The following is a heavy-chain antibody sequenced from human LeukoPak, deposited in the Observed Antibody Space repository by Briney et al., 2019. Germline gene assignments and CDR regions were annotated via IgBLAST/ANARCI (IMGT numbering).Heavy chain of an antibody. Sequence: GGSLRLSCAASGFTFSNYAMSWVRQTPGKGLEWVSGVSGSTNNTWYADSVKGRFTISRDISKNTLYLQMNSLRAEDTAVYYCAKEMATISDHFDYWGQGTLVTVSS. CDR3: AKEMATISDHFDY. J-gene: IGHJ4*02. CDR1: GFTFSNYA. V-gene: IGHV3-23*01. CDR2: VSGSTNNT. D-gene: IGHD5-24*01.